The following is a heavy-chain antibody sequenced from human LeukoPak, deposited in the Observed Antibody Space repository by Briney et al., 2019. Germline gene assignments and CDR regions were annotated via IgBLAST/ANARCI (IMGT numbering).Heavy chain of an antibody. Sequence: GGSLRLSCAASGFTFSNYAMSWVRQAPGKGLEWVSALTGSGGNTYYADSVKGRFAISRDNSKNTVCLQMNSLRAEDTAVYYCAKWGDYDVLTGYYFSDYWGQGTLVTVSS. CDR1: GFTFSNYA. J-gene: IGHJ4*02. V-gene: IGHV3-23*01. CDR3: AKWGDYDVLTGYYFSDY. D-gene: IGHD3-9*01. CDR2: LTGSGGNT.